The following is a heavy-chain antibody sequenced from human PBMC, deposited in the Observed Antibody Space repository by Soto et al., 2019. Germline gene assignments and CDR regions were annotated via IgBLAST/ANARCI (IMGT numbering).Heavy chain of an antibody. CDR1: GVTFSSYA. CDR2: IIPIFGTA. V-gene: IGHV1-69*13. J-gene: IGHJ4*02. D-gene: IGHD2-2*02. CDR3: AQTNRYCSSTSCYTTLDY. Sequence: SVKVSCKASGVTFSSYAISWVRQAPGQGLEWMGGIIPIFGTANYAQKFQGRVTITADESTSTAYMELSSLRSEDTAVYYCAQTNRYCSSTSCYTTLDYWGQGTLVTVSS.